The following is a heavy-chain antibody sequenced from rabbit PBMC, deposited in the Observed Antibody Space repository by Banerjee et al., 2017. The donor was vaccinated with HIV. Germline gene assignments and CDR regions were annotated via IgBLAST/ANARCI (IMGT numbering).Heavy chain of an antibody. D-gene: IGHD6-1*01. CDR2: IYTSTGNT. V-gene: IGHV1S43*01. CDR1: GFDLSNYYY. Sequence: QEQLEESGGGLVKPEGSLTLTCKASGFDLSNYYYMCWVRQAPGKGLEWIGCIYTSTGNTYYASWVNGRFTISRSTSLNTVDLKMTSLTAADTATYFCASAGYARYAYDRFNLWGPGTLVTVS. J-gene: IGHJ4*01. CDR3: ASAGYARYAYDRFNL.